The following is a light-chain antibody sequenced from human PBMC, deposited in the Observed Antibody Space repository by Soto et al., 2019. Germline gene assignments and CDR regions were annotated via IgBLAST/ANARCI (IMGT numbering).Light chain of an antibody. CDR2: KDT. CDR1: SSDVGAYDS. J-gene: IGLJ1*01. Sequence: QSALAQPASVSGSPGQSITISCTGTSSDVGAYDSVSWYQQHPHKAPQVIIYKDTRRPSGVSNRFSGSTSGNAASLTISGLQADDEADYFCCSSAPESTYVFGTGTKVTVL. V-gene: IGLV2-23*01. CDR3: CSSAPESTYV.